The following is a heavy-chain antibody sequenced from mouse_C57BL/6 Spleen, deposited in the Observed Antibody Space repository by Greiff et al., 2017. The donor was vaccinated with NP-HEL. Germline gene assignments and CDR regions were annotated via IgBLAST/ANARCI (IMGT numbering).Heavy chain of an antibody. D-gene: IGHD4-1*01. J-gene: IGHJ1*03. CDR2: INPGSGGT. V-gene: IGHV1-54*01. Sequence: QVQLQQSGAELVRPGTSVKVSCKASGYAFTNYLIEWVKQRPGQGLEWIGVINPGSGGTNYNEKFKGKATLTADKSSSTAYMQLSSLTSEDSAVYFCARSWGYFDVWGTGTTVTVSS. CDR3: ARSWGYFDV. CDR1: GYAFTNYL.